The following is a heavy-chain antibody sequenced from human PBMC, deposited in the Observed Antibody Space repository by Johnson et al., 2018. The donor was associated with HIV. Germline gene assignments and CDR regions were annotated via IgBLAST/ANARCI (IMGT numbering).Heavy chain of an antibody. Sequence: EVQLLESGGVVVQPGGSLRLSCAASGFTFSSYAMSWVRQAPGKGLEWVSGINWNGGSTGYADSVKGRFTISRDNAKKSLYLQMNNLGAEDTALYYCARQIIAVVEDATSGAFDIWGQGTMVTVSS. CDR2: INWNGGST. CDR3: ARQIIAVVEDATSGAFDI. D-gene: IGHD2-15*01. CDR1: GFTFSSYA. J-gene: IGHJ3*02. V-gene: IGHV3-20*04.